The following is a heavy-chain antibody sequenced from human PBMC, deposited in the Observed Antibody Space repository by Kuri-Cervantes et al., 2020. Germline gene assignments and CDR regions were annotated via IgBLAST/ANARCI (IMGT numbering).Heavy chain of an antibody. CDR3: ARDRCSSTSCYMDYYYYGMDV. Sequence: SLKISCAASGFTFDDYAMHWVRQAPGKGLEWVSGISWNSGSIGYADSVKGRFTISRDNAKNSLYLQMNSLRAEDTAVYYCARDRCSSTSCYMDYYYYGMDVWGQGTTVTVSS. V-gene: IGHV3-9*01. D-gene: IGHD2-2*02. CDR2: ISWNSGSI. CDR1: GFTFDDYA. J-gene: IGHJ6*02.